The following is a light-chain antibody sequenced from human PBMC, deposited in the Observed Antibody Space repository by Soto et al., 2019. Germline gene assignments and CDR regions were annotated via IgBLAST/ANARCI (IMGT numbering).Light chain of an antibody. CDR2: DIS. Sequence: QSALTQPASVSGSPGQSITISCTGTSGDIGFYNYVSWYQQHPGKAPKLMIYDISNRPSGISNRFSGSKSGNTASLTISGLQAEDEADYYCSSYTSNNTPWVFGGGTKVTVL. CDR1: SGDIGFYNY. V-gene: IGLV2-14*01. CDR3: SSYTSNNTPWV. J-gene: IGLJ3*02.